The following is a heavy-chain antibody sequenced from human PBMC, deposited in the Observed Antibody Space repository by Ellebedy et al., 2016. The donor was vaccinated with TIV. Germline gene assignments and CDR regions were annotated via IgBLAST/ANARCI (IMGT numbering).Heavy chain of an antibody. Sequence: GESLKISCAASGFTFNSYAMSWVRQAPGKGLEWVGRTRNKANSYTTEYAASVKGRFTISRDDSKTSLYLQMNSLKIEDTAVYYCTREVGGTYYFDYWGHGTLVTVSS. CDR1: GFTFNSYA. CDR3: TREVGGTYYFDY. J-gene: IGHJ4*01. CDR2: TRNKANSYTT. D-gene: IGHD1-26*01. V-gene: IGHV3-72*01.